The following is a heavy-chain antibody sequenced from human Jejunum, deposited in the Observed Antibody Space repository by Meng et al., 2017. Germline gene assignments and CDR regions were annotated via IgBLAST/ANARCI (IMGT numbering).Heavy chain of an antibody. V-gene: IGHV4-39*07. CDR2: IYYSGST. D-gene: IGHD2-2*01. Sequence: QLEREVPGPGLVKPSETLSLTCTVSGGSISSSSYYWGWIRQPPGKGLEWIGSIYYSGSTYYNPSLKSRVSISVDTSKNQFSLKLSSVTAADTALYYCARDPTSVVPVAIRNWFDPWGQGTLVTVSS. CDR3: ARDPTSVVPVAIRNWFDP. J-gene: IGHJ5*02. CDR1: GGSISSSSYY.